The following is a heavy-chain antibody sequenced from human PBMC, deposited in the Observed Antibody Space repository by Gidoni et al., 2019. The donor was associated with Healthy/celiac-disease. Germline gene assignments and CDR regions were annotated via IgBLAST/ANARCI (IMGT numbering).Heavy chain of an antibody. CDR3: AKDGNRGSWFDP. D-gene: IGHD7-27*01. V-gene: IGHV3-43*01. Sequence: EVQLVASGGVVVQPGGSLRLSCAASGFTFDDYTMHWVRQAPGKGLEWVSLISWDGGSTYYADSVKGRITISRDNSKNSLYLQMNSLRTEDTALYYCAKDGNRGSWFDPWGQGTLVTVSS. CDR1: GFTFDDYT. J-gene: IGHJ5*02. CDR2: ISWDGGST.